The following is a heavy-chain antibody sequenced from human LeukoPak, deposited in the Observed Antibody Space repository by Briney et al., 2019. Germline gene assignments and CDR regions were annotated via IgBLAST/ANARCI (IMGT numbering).Heavy chain of an antibody. J-gene: IGHJ6*03. CDR2: ISAYNGNT. CDR3: ARVREGVYNYYDILTGPPENYYYMDV. Sequence: ASVKVSCKASGYTLTSYGISWVRQAPGQGLEWMGWISAYNGNTHYAQKLQGRVTMTTDTSTITTYMELRSLRSDNTAVYYWARVREGVYNYYDILTGPPENYYYMDVWGKGTTVTVSS. D-gene: IGHD3-9*01. V-gene: IGHV1-18*01. CDR1: GYTLTSYG.